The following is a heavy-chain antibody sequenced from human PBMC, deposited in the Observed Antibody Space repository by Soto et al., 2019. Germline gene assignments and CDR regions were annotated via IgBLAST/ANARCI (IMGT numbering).Heavy chain of an antibody. Sequence: GGSLRLSCAASGFTVSSIYMSWVRQAPGKGLEWVSSISSSSYIYYADSVKGRFTISRDNAKNSLYLQMNSLRAEDTAVYYCARARKGYSSGWYSGWYFDLWGRGTLVTVSS. CDR3: ARARKGYSSGWYSGWYFDL. CDR2: ISSSSYI. J-gene: IGHJ2*01. CDR1: GFTVSSIY. V-gene: IGHV3-21*01. D-gene: IGHD6-19*01.